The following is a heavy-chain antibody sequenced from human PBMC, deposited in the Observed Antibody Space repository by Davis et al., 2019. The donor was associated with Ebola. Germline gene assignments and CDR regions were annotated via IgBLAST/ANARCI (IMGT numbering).Heavy chain of an antibody. CDR3: ARWIAAAGTVLYYYYGMDV. CDR2: ISAYNGNT. D-gene: IGHD6-13*01. Sequence: ASVKVSCKASGYTFTSYGISWVRQAPGQGLEWMGWISAYNGNTNYAQKLQGRVTMTTDTSTSTAYMELRSLRSDDTAVYYCARWIAAAGTVLYYYYGMDVWGQGTTVTVSS. J-gene: IGHJ6*02. V-gene: IGHV1-18*01. CDR1: GYTFTSYG.